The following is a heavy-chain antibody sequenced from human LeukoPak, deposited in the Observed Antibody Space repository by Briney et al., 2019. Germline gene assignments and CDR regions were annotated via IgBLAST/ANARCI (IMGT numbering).Heavy chain of an antibody. Sequence: GGSLRLSCAASGFTFNTYSMNWARQAPGKGLEWVAFIRYDGSNKYYADSVKGRFTISRDNSKNTLYLQMNSLRAEDTAVYYCAKDSGGKFDYWGQGTLVTVSS. CDR2: IRYDGSNK. V-gene: IGHV3-30*02. J-gene: IGHJ4*02. CDR3: AKDSGGKFDY. D-gene: IGHD2-15*01. CDR1: GFTFNTYS.